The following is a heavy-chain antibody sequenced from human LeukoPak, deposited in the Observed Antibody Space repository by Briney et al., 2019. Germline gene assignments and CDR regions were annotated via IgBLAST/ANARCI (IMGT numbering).Heavy chain of an antibody. CDR2: IYHTGTT. CDR3: ASYPDYYDGSGGVTGYFDS. CDR1: GGSISSDAYS. V-gene: IGHV4-30-2*01. D-gene: IGHD3-22*01. Sequence: SQTLSLTCAVSGGSISSDAYSWSWIRQPPGKGLEWIGYIYHTGTTYYNPSLKSRVTISTDRSKNQFSLKLTSMTAADTAVYFCASYPDYYDGSGGVTGYFDSWGRGTLVTVSS. J-gene: IGHJ4*02.